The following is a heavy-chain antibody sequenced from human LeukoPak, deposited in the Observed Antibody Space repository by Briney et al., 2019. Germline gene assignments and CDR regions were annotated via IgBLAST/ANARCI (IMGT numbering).Heavy chain of an antibody. V-gene: IGHV1-46*01. CDR3: ARERVIVVVENYYYGMDV. CDR2: INPSGGST. Sequence: ASVKVSCKASGYTFTSYYMHWVRQAPGQGLEWTGIINPSGGSTSYAQKFQGRVTMTRDTSTSTVYMELSSLRSEDTAVYYCARERVIVVVENYYYGMDVWGQGTTVTVSS. CDR1: GYTFTSYY. D-gene: IGHD3-22*01. J-gene: IGHJ6*02.